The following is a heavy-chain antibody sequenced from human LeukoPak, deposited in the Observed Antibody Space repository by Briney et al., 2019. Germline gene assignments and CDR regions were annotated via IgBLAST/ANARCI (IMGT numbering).Heavy chain of an antibody. CDR1: GRPISSSGYY. V-gene: IGHV4-39*01. D-gene: IGHD4-23*01. J-gene: IGHJ4*02. CDR2: IYYSGST. Sequence: SDTLSLTCTLSGRPISSSGYYWGWSRQPPGKGLEWIGSIYYSGSTQYNASLKSRITISVDTSKNQFSLKLRSVTAADTAVYYCATSPQYGGYWGQGTLVTVSS. CDR3: ATSPQYGGY.